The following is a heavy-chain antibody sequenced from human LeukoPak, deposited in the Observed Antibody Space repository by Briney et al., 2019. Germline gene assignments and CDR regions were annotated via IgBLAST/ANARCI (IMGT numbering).Heavy chain of an antibody. CDR1: GFTFSSYS. CDR3: ATSTVDIVATIGCFDY. CDR2: ISSSSSTI. D-gene: IGHD5-12*01. J-gene: IGHJ4*02. Sequence: PGGSLRLSCAASGFTFSSYSMNWVRQAPGKGLEWVSYISSSSSTIYYADSVKGRFTISRDNAKNSLYLQMNSLRDEDTAVYYCATSTVDIVATIGCFDYWGQGTLVTVSS. V-gene: IGHV3-48*02.